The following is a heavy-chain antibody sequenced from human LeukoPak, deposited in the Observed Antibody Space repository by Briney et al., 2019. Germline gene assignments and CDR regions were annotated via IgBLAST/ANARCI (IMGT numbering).Heavy chain of an antibody. V-gene: IGHV6-1*01. CDR2: TYYRSKWLH. D-gene: IGHD1-7*01. CDR1: GDSVSSNSAA. CDR3: ARNYSPDFDY. Sequence: SQTLSLTCAISGDSVSSNSAAWSWIRQSPSRGLEWLGRTYYRSKWLHDYAISVKSRITINPDTSKNQFSLQLNSVTPEDTAVYYCARNYSPDFDYWGQGTQVSVSS. J-gene: IGHJ4*02.